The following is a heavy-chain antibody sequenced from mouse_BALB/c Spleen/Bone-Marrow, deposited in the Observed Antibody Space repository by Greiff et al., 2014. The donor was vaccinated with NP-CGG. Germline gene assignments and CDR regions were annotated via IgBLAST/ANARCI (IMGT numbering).Heavy chain of an antibody. D-gene: IGHD2-1*01. CDR3: ARVYYGNLDY. V-gene: IGHV1-80*01. CDR1: GYAFSNFW. Sequence: QVQLQQSGAGLVRPGSSVKISCKASGYAFSNFWMNWVKQRPGQGLEWIGQIHPGDGDTNNNGKFKGKATLTTDKSSSTAYMQLSSLSSEDSAVYFCARVYYGNLDYWGQGTTLTVSS. CDR2: IHPGDGDT. J-gene: IGHJ2*01.